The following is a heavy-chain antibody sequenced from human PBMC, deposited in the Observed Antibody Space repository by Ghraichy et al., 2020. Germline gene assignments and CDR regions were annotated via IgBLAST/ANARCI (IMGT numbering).Heavy chain of an antibody. D-gene: IGHD3-3*01. V-gene: IGHV4-59*01. CDR3: ARGGLDDFWSGYYPGPHYFDY. Sequence: SETLSLTCTVSGGSISSYYWSWIRQPPGKGLEWIGYIYYSGSTNYNPSLKSRVTISVDTSKNQFSLKLSSVTAADTAVYYCARGGLDDFWSGYYPGPHYFDYWGQGTLVTVSS. CDR2: IYYSGST. CDR1: GGSISSYY. J-gene: IGHJ4*02.